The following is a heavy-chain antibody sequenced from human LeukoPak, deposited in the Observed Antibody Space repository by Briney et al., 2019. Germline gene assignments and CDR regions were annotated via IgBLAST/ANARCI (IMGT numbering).Heavy chain of an antibody. CDR2: ISSSSSTI. Sequence: GGSLRLSCAASGFTFSSYSMNWVRQAPGKGLEWVSYISSSSSTIYYADSVKGRFTISRDNARNSLYLQMNSLRVEDTAVYYCARSGYCSSTTCYDYWGQGVLVTVSS. CDR1: GFTFSSYS. J-gene: IGHJ4*02. V-gene: IGHV3-48*04. D-gene: IGHD2-2*03. CDR3: ARSGYCSSTTCYDY.